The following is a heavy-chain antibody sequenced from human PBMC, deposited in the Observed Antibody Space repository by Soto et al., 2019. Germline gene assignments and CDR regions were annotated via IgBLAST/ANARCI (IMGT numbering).Heavy chain of an antibody. D-gene: IGHD5-12*01. V-gene: IGHV3-33*01. CDR3: ARDVEMATSNRYYYYYGMDV. Sequence: GGSLRLSCAASGFTFSSSGMHWVRQAPGKGLEWVAVIWYDGSNKYYADSVKGRFTISRDNSKNTLYLQMNSLRAEDTAVYYCARDVEMATSNRYYYYYGMDVWGQGTTVTVSS. J-gene: IGHJ6*02. CDR2: IWYDGSNK. CDR1: GFTFSSSG.